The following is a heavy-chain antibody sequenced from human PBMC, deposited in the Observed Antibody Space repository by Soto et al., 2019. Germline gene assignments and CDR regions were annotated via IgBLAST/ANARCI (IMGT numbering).Heavy chain of an antibody. CDR3: ARDEYYDSSGYAAY. D-gene: IGHD3-22*01. CDR1: GGSISSYY. J-gene: IGHJ4*02. V-gene: IGHV4-4*07. Sequence: KPSETLSLTCTVSGGSISSYYWSWIRQPAGKGLEWIGRIYTSGSTNYNPSLKSRVTMSVDTSKNQFSLKLSSVTAADTAVYYCARDEYYDSSGYAAYWGQGTLVTVSS. CDR2: IYTSGST.